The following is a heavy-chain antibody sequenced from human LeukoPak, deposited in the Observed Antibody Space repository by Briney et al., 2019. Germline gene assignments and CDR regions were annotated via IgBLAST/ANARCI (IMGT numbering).Heavy chain of an antibody. CDR2: IDAGGGDT. D-gene: IGHD6-19*01. CDR3: GRPTKYWLVRGNGVDV. V-gene: IGHV3-23*01. CDR1: GFTFTSYA. Sequence: GASLRLSCAASGFTFTSYAMTWVRQAPGKGLEWVSSIDAGGGDTYHSDSVKGRFTISRDNSMNTLYLQMNSLRADDTGVYYCGRPTKYWLVRGNGVDVWGQGTTVTVSS. J-gene: IGHJ6*02.